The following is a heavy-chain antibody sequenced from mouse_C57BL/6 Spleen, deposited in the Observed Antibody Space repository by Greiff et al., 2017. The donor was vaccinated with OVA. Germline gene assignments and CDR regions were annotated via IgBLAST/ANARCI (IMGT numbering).Heavy chain of an antibody. Sequence: QVQLQQSGAELVKPGASVKLSCKASGYTFTSYWMHWVKQRPGQGLEWIGMIHPNSGSTNYNEKFKSKATLTVDKSSSTAYMQLSILTSEDSAVYYCASVSSLYDEGCWGQGPTLTVSS. D-gene: IGHD2-12*01. J-gene: IGHJ2*01. CDR2: IHPNSGST. V-gene: IGHV1-64*01. CDR3: ASVSSLYDEGC. CDR1: GYTFTSYW.